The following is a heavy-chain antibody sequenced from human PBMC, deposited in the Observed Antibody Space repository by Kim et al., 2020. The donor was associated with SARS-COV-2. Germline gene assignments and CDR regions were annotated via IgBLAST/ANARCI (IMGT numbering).Heavy chain of an antibody. CDR3: ARGLRYFDWTHIDC. J-gene: IGHJ4*02. Sequence: PSVQSRVTISVEASKNQFPLKLSSVTAADTAVYYCARGLRYFDWTHIDCWGQGTLVTVSS. D-gene: IGHD3-9*01. V-gene: IGHV4-39*06.